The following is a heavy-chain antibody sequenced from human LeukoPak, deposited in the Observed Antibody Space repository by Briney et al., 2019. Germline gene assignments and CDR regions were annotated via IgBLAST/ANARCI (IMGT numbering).Heavy chain of an antibody. J-gene: IGHJ4*02. Sequence: SVKVSCKASGGTFSSYAINWVRQAPGQGLEWMGGITPILGTTNYAQKFQGRVTITADESTSTAYMELTSLRSEDTAVYYCARGGSSWDYWGQGTLVTVSS. D-gene: IGHD6-13*01. CDR3: ARGGSSWDY. CDR1: GGTFSSYA. CDR2: ITPILGTT. V-gene: IGHV1-69*13.